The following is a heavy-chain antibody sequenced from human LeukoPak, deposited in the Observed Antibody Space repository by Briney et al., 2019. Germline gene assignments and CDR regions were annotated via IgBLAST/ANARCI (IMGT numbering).Heavy chain of an antibody. Sequence: GGSLRLSCTASGFTFGDYALSWFRRTPGKGLEWVGRIKTKTDGGALEYAAPVKGRFTISRDDSQNTVFLQMNSLKIEDTAIYYCTTGIDDGGGYWGQGTLVTVSS. J-gene: IGHJ4*02. CDR1: GFTFGDYA. CDR2: IKTKTDGGAL. D-gene: IGHD3-10*01. V-gene: IGHV3-15*01. CDR3: TTGIDDGGGY.